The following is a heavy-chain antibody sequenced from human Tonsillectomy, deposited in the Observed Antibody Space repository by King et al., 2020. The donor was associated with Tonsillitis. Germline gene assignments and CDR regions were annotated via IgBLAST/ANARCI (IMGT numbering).Heavy chain of an antibody. CDR2: IDYSGTT. D-gene: IGHD6-19*01. J-gene: IGHJ3*01. V-gene: IGHV4-39*07. CDR3: ARANPGQLWLQRLCAFDF. CDR1: GDFIKSSTYY. Sequence: QLQESGPGLVKPSETLSLTCTVSGDFIKSSTYYWGWIRQPPGKGLEWIGSIDYSGTTDYNPPLKSRVTISVDTSKNEFSLSLSSVTVADTAVYYCARANPGQLWLQRLCAFDFWGQGKMLTVSS.